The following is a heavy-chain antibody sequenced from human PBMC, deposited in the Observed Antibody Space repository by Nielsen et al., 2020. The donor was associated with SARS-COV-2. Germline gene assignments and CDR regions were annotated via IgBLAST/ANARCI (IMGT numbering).Heavy chain of an antibody. CDR3: ARSTGDYYGSGSYYTHYYYGMDV. CDR2: INPNSGGT. V-gene: IGHV1-2*06. J-gene: IGHJ6*02. Sequence: ASVKVSCKASGYTFTGYYMHWVRQAPGQGLEWMGRINPNSGGTNYAQKFQGRVTMTRDTSISTAYMELSRLRSDDTAVYYCARSTGDYYGSGSYYTHYYYGMDVWGQGTTVTVSS. CDR1: GYTFTGYY. D-gene: IGHD3-10*01.